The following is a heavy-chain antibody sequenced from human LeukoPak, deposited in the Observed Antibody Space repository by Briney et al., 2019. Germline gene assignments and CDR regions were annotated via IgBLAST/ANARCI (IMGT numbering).Heavy chain of an antibody. J-gene: IGHJ4*02. V-gene: IGHV3-7*04. CDR3: ARWSMAFDF. Sequence: SGGSLRLSCATSGFSFSEYYMGWVRQAPGKGLEWVAYTNQDGGAKVYVDSVKGRFTISRDNAKSSLYLEMNSLRDEDAAVSWCARWSMAFDFWGQGSRVAVSS. CDR1: GFSFSEYY. CDR2: TNQDGGAK. D-gene: IGHD5-24*01.